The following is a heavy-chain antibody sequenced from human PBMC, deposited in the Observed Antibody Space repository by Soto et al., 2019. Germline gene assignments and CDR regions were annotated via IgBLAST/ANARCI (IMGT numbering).Heavy chain of an antibody. CDR3: AKDRLGRVESGLDISFDY. Sequence: GGSLRLSCAASGFTFSSYAMSWVRQAPGKGLEWVSAISGSGGSTYYADSVKGRFTISRDNSKNTLYLQMNSLRAGDTAVYYCAKDRLGRVESGLDISFDYWGQGTLVTVSS. CDR2: ISGSGGST. CDR1: GFTFSSYA. J-gene: IGHJ4*02. D-gene: IGHD2-2*03. V-gene: IGHV3-23*01.